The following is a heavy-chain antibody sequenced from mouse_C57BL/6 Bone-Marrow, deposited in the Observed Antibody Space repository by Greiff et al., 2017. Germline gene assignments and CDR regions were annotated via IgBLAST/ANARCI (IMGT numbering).Heavy chain of an antibody. Sequence: VQLQQPGAELVKPGASVKMSCKASGYTFTSYWTTWVKQRPGQGLEWIGDIYPGSGSTNYNEKFKSKATLTVDTSSSTAYMQLSSLTSEDSAVYYGARPYYSNYWYFDVWGTGTTVTRSS. J-gene: IGHJ1*03. CDR3: ARPYYSNYWYFDV. V-gene: IGHV1-55*01. D-gene: IGHD2-5*01. CDR2: IYPGSGST. CDR1: GYTFTSYW.